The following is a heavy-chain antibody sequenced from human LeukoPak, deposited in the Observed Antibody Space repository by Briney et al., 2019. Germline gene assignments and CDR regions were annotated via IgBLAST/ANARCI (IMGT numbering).Heavy chain of an antibody. CDR3: ARAFGGFTRHTTAYFDY. D-gene: IGHD2-15*01. J-gene: IGHJ4*02. Sequence: GGSLRLSCAASGFTFSSYWMSWVRQAPGKGLEWVANIKHDGSEKYYVDSVKGRFTISRDNAKNSLYLQMNSLRAEDTAVYYCARAFGGFTRHTTAYFDYWGQGTLVTVSS. CDR2: IKHDGSEK. V-gene: IGHV3-7*01. CDR1: GFTFSSYW.